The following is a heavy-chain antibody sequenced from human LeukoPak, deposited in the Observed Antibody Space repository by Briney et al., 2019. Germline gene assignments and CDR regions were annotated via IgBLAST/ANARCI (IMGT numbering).Heavy chain of an antibody. D-gene: IGHD1-26*01. CDR3: ARDCYTGNYFEDTFDI. V-gene: IGHV4-59*13. Sequence: PSETLSLTCTVSGGSINNYYWSWIRQPPGRGLEWIGHISYSGNTNYNSSLRSRVTISVDTSNNQFSLRLSSVTAADTAVYYCARDCYTGNYFEDTFDIWGQGTMVTVSS. J-gene: IGHJ3*02. CDR1: GGSINNYY. CDR2: ISYSGNT.